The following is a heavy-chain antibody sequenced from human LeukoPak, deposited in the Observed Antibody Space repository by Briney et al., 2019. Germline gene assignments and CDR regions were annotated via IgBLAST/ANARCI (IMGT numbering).Heavy chain of an antibody. CDR2: IYAGDSGT. J-gene: IGHJ4*02. CDR1: GYSXTSHW. D-gene: IGHD6-13*01. CDR3: TRHIAAAGPDY. Sequence: GESLKISCRGSGYSXTSHWIGWVRQMPGKGLEWMAIIYAGDSGTRISPSFQGQVTISADKSISTAYLQWSSLKASDTAIYYCTRHIAAAGPDYWGQGTLVTVSS. V-gene: IGHV5-51*01.